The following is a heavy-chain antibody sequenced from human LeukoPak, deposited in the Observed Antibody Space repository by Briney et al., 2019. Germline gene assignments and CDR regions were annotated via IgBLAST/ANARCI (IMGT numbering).Heavy chain of an antibody. D-gene: IGHD2-2*01. V-gene: IGHV3-72*01. J-gene: IGHJ6*04. Sequence: GGSLRLSCATSGFTFSDHYMDWVRQAPGKGLEWVGRSRNKANSYTTEYAASVKGRFTISRDDSKNSLYLQMNSLKTEDTAVYYCARGYCSRTGCYLEYFYGMDVWGKGTTVTVSS. CDR1: GFTFSDHY. CDR2: SRNKANSYTT. CDR3: ARGYCSRTGCYLEYFYGMDV.